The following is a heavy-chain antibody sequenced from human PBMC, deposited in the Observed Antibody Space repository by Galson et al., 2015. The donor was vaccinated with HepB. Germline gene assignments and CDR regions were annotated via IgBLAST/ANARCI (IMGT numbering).Heavy chain of an antibody. V-gene: IGHV3-30*02. CDR3: AKTLGGSGRWGVDY. CDR1: GFTFSSYA. J-gene: IGHJ4*02. CDR2: IRYDGSNK. D-gene: IGHD6-19*01. Sequence: SLRLSCAASGFTFSSYAMNWVRQAPGKGLEWVAFIRYDGSNKYYADSVKGRFTISRDNSTNTLYLQMNSLRAEDTAVYYCAKTLGGSGRWGVDYWGQGTLVTVSS.